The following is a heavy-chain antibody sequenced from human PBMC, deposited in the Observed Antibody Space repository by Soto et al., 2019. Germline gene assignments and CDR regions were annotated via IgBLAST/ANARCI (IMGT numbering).Heavy chain of an antibody. Sequence: QVQLVESGGGVVQPGRSLRLSCAASGFTFSSYGMHWVRQAPGKGLEWVAIISYDGSNKYYADSMKGRFTISRDNSKNTLYLQMNSLRAEDTAVYYCAKGQFTVVTPGYFQHWGQGTLVTVSS. CDR2: ISYDGSNK. J-gene: IGHJ1*01. D-gene: IGHD2-21*02. V-gene: IGHV3-30*18. CDR3: AKGQFTVVTPGYFQH. CDR1: GFTFSSYG.